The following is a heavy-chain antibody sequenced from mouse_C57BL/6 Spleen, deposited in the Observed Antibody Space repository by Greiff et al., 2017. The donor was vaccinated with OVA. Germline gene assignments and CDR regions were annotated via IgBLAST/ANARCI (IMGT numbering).Heavy chain of an antibody. J-gene: IGHJ3*01. CDR2: IYPGDGDS. V-gene: IGHV1-82*01. CDR3: VSFYYDYGFAY. Sequence: VQLQQSGPELVKPGASVKISCKASGYAFSSSWMNWVKQRPGKGLEWIGRIYPGDGDSTYNGKFNGKATLTADKYSSTAYLQLSSLTSEDSAVYFYVSFYYDYGFAYWGQGTLLTVSA. D-gene: IGHD2-4*01. CDR1: GYAFSSSW.